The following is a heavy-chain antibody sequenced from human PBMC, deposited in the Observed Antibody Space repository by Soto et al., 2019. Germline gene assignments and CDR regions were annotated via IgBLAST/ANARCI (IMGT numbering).Heavy chain of an antibody. V-gene: IGHV1-18*01. D-gene: IGHD5-12*01. J-gene: IGHJ4*02. Sequence: QVQLVQSGAEVKEPGASVKVSCKASGYTFYSHDITWVRQAPGQGLEWVGWISNKNGNTNYARKVQGRVTLTTDTSTSTAYMELRTLTSDDTAVYYCARGSVATGYDYWGQGALVAVSS. CDR2: ISNKNGNT. CDR1: GYTFYSHD. CDR3: ARGSVATGYDY.